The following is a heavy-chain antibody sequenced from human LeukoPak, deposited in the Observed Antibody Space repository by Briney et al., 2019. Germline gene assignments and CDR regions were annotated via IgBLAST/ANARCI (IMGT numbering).Heavy chain of an antibody. CDR1: GYTLTELS. CDR2: FDPEDGET. D-gene: IGHD3-9*01. V-gene: IGHV1-24*01. CDR3: ATDRPSYYDILTGRRGYYFDY. Sequence: ASVKVSCKVSGYTLTELSMHWVRQAPGKGLEWMGGFDPEDGETIYAQKFQGRVTMTEDTSTDTAYMELSRLRSEDTAVYYCATDRPSYYDILTGRRGYYFDYWGQGTLVTVSS. J-gene: IGHJ4*02.